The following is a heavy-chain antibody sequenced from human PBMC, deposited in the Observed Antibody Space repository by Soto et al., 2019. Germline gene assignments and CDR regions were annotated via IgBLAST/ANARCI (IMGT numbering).Heavy chain of an antibody. CDR1: GYTFTSYG. CDR3: AGHIVVVTAIPGGPEDYYYYGMDV. D-gene: IGHD2-21*02. Sequence: QVQLVQSGAEVKKPGASVKVSCKASGYTFTSYGISWVRQAPGQGLEWMGWIIPIFGTANYAQKFQGRVTITADESTSTAYMELSSLRSEDTAVYYCAGHIVVVTAIPGGPEDYYYYGMDVWGQGTTVTVSS. J-gene: IGHJ6*02. CDR2: IIPIFGTA. V-gene: IGHV1-69*13.